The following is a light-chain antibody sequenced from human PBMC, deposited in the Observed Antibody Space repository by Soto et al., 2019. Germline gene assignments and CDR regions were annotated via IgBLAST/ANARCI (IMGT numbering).Light chain of an antibody. CDR3: QQRKPWPLT. CDR1: QSISSF. Sequence: EIVLTQSPVTLSLSPGERATLSCRASQSISSFLIWYQQKRGQAPRLLIYDASNRAPGIPARFSGSASGTAFTLTISSLEPEDFAVYYCQQRKPWPLTFGGGTKVEIK. CDR2: DAS. J-gene: IGKJ4*01. V-gene: IGKV3-11*01.